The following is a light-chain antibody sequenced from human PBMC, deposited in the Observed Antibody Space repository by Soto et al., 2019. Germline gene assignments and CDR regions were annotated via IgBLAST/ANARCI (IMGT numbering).Light chain of an antibody. CDR3: SSYAGNNNLI. CDR2: EVT. CDR1: SSDVGRYNN. J-gene: IGLJ2*01. V-gene: IGLV2-8*01. Sequence: QSALTQPPSASGSPGQSVTISCTGTSSDVGRYNNVSWYQQHPGKAPKLMIYEVTKRPSGVADRFSASKSANTAPLTVSGLQAEDEADYYCSSYAGNNNLIFGGGTKLTVL.